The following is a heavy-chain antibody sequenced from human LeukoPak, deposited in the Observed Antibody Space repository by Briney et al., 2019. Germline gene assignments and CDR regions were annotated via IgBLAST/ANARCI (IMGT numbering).Heavy chain of an antibody. CDR3: AKPYYYGSGSYYGNFLH. V-gene: IGHV3-23*01. Sequence: GGSLRLSCTASSFTFSDYAMTWVRLAPAKGLEFVSSISGSGDTTYYADSVKGRFTISRDNSKDTLYLQMDSLTADDTATYYCAKPYYYGSGSYYGNFLHWGQGTLVTVSS. D-gene: IGHD3-10*01. CDR1: SFTFSDYA. J-gene: IGHJ4*02. CDR2: ISGSGDTT.